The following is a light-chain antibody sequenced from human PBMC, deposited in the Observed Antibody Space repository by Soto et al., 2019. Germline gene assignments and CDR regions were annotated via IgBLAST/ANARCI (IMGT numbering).Light chain of an antibody. V-gene: IGKV3-20*01. CDR2: GAS. CDR1: QSVSSR. CDR3: QHYVERSPIT. J-gene: IGKJ5*01. Sequence: EIVLTQSPAPLSLSPGERATLSCRSSQSVSSRLAWYQQKPGQAPRLLISGASSRATGIPDRFSGSGSGTDFTLTISRLEPEDFALYYCQHYVERSPITLGQGTRLETK.